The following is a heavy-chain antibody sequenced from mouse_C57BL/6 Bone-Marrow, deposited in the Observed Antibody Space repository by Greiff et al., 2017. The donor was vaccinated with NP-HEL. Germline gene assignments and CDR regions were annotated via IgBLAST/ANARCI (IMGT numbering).Heavy chain of an antibody. CDR1: GFTFSSYA. D-gene: IGHD1-1*01. Sequence: EVKLMESGGGLVKPGGSLKLSCAASGFTFSSYAMSWVRQTPEKRLEWVATISDGGSYTYYPDNVKGRFTITRDNAKNNLYLQMSHLKSEDTAVYYCAREMGDYYGSSYGWFAYWGQGTLVTVSA. J-gene: IGHJ3*01. CDR3: AREMGDYYGSSYGWFAY. V-gene: IGHV5-4*01. CDR2: ISDGGSYT.